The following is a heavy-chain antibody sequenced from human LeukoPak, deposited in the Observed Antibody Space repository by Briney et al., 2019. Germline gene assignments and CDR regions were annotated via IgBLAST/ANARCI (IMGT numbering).Heavy chain of an antibody. CDR2: IYYSGST. CDR3: ARVPDYCSSNSCYAAGGDY. CDR1: GGSISSYH. D-gene: IGHD2-2*01. Sequence: PSETLSLTCTVSGGSISSYHWSWIRQPPGKGLEWIGYIYYSGSTNYIPSLESRVTISVDSSKNQFSLKLSSVTAADTAVYYCARVPDYCSSNSCYAAGGDYWGQGTLVTVSS. J-gene: IGHJ4*01. V-gene: IGHV4-59*01.